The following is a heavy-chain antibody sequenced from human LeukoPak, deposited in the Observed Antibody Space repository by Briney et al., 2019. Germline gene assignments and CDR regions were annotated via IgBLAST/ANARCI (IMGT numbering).Heavy chain of an antibody. V-gene: IGHV1-2*02. CDR3: ARALSLPQDSSGWYAFDY. CDR1: GYTFTGYY. D-gene: IGHD6-19*01. CDR2: INPNSGGT. Sequence: ASVKLSCKASGYTFTGYYMHWVRQAPGQGLEWMGWINPNSGGTNYAQKFQGRVTMTRDTSISTAYMELSRLRSDDTAVYYCARALSLPQDSSGWYAFDYWGQGTLVTVSS. J-gene: IGHJ4*02.